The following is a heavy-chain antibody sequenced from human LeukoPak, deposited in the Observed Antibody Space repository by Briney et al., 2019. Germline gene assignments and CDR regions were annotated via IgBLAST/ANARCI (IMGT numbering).Heavy chain of an antibody. D-gene: IGHD6-13*01. J-gene: IGHJ4*02. CDR1: GFTFSSYS. CDR2: ISSSSSYI. Sequence: GGSLRLSCAASGFTFSSYSMNWVRQAPGKGLEWVSCISSSSSYIYYADSVKGRFTISRDNAKNSLYLQMDSLRAEDTAVYYCARERTEQLDYFDYWGQGTLVTVSS. CDR3: ARERTEQLDYFDY. V-gene: IGHV3-21*01.